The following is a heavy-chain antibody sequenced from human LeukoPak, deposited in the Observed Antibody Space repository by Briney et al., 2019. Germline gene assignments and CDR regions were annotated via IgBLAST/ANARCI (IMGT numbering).Heavy chain of an antibody. J-gene: IGHJ4*02. D-gene: IGHD1-26*01. CDR1: GGSISSGSYY. V-gene: IGHV4-61*02. Sequence: PSETLSLTCTVSGGSISSGSYYWSWIRQPAGKGLEWIGRIYTSGSTNYNPSLKSRVTISVDTSKNQFSLKLSSVTAADTAVYYCARSPSRVGATWVNYWGQGTLVTVSS. CDR2: IYTSGST. CDR3: ARSPSRVGATWVNY.